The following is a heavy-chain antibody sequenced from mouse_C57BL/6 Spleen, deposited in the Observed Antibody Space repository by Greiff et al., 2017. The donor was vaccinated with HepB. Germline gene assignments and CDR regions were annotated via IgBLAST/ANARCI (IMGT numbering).Heavy chain of an antibody. CDR1: GFNFKDDY. CDR3: TTGEYGNSGY. Sequence: VQLLQSGAELVRPGASVKLSCTASGFNFKDDYMHWVKQRPEQGLEWIGWIDPENGDTEYASKFQGKATITADTASNTAYLQLSRLTSEDTAVYYCTTGEYGNSGYWGQGTTLTVAS. J-gene: IGHJ2*01. V-gene: IGHV14-4*01. D-gene: IGHD2-10*02. CDR2: IDPENGDT.